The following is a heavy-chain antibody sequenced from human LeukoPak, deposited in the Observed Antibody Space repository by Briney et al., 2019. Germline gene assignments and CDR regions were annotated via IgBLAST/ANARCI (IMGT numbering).Heavy chain of an antibody. CDR2: IYYSGST. Sequence: SETLSLTCTVSGGSISSYYWSWIRQPPGKGLEWIGYIYYSGSTKYNPSLKSRVTISVDTSKNQFSLKLSSVTAADTAVYFCARRVAVTARYYFDFWGQGTLVTVSS. V-gene: IGHV4-59*08. CDR1: GGSISSYY. CDR3: ARRVAVTARYYFDF. J-gene: IGHJ4*02. D-gene: IGHD6-19*01.